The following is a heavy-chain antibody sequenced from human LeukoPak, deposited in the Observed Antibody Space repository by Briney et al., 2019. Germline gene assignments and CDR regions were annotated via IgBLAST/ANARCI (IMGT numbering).Heavy chain of an antibody. J-gene: IGHJ5*02. D-gene: IGHD4-17*01. V-gene: IGHV3-23*01. CDR2: ISGSGGST. Sequence: GGSLRLSCAASGFTFSSYAMSWVRQAPGKGLEWVSAISGSGGSTYYADSVKGRFTISRDNSKNTLYLQMNSLRAEDTAVYYCAKDGTPVTYVAPYPQNYNCFAPWGQGTLVTVSS. CDR3: AKDGTPVTYVAPYPQNYNCFAP. CDR1: GFTFSSYA.